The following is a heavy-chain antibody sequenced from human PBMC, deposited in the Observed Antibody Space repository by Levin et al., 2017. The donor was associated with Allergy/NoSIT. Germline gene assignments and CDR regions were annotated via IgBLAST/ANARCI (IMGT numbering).Heavy chain of an antibody. CDR2: INHSGST. CDR1: GGSFSGYY. V-gene: IGHV4-34*01. CDR3: ARGEYCSSTSCYNWYFAL. D-gene: IGHD2-2*02. Sequence: SETLSLTCAVYGGSFSGYYWSWIRQPPGKGLEWIGEINHSGSTNYNPSLKSRVTISVDTSKNQFSLKLISVTAADTAVYYCARGEYCSSTSCYNWYFALWGRGTLVTVSS. J-gene: IGHJ2*01.